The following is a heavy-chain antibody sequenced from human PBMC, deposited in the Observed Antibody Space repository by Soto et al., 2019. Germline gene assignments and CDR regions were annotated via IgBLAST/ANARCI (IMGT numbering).Heavy chain of an antibody. J-gene: IGHJ4*02. Sequence: QVQLVESGGGVVQPGRSLRLSCAASGFTFSSYGMHWVRQAPGKGLEWVAVISYDGSNKYYAVSVKGRFTISKDNSKNTVYLQMNSLRAEDTAVYYCAKDRRLAAAGRIDYWGQGTLVTVSS. D-gene: IGHD6-13*01. CDR2: ISYDGSNK. V-gene: IGHV3-30*18. CDR3: AKDRRLAAAGRIDY. CDR1: GFTFSSYG.